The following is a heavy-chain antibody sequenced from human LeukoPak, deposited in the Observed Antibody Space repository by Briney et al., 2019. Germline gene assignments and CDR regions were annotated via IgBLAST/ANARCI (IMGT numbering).Heavy chain of an antibody. CDR1: GYTFTGYY. Sequence: GASVKVSCKASGYTFTGYYMHWVRQAPGQGLEWMGWLNPNSGGTNYAQKFQGRVTMTGDTSISTAYMELSRLRSDDTAVYYRARGDTMIVVVMVPQFDYWGQGTLVTVSS. CDR3: ARGDTMIVVVMVPQFDY. CDR2: LNPNSGGT. V-gene: IGHV1-2*02. D-gene: IGHD3-22*01. J-gene: IGHJ4*02.